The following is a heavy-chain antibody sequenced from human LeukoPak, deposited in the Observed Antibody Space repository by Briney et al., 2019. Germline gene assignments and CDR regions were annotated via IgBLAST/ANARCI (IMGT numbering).Heavy chain of an antibody. CDR2: INPNSGGT. CDR1: GYTFTGYY. J-gene: IGHJ4*02. V-gene: IGHV1-2*02. D-gene: IGHD1-26*01. CDR3: ATESGRNSGSYSPFDY. Sequence: GASVKVSCKASGYTFTGYYMHWVRQAPGQGLEWMGWINPNSGGTNYAQKFQGRVTMTGDTSISTAYMELSSLRSEDTAVYYCATESGRNSGSYSPFDYWGQGTLVTVSS.